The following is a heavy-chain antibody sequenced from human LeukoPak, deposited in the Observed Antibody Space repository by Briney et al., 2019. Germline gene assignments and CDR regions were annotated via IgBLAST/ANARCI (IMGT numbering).Heavy chain of an antibody. D-gene: IGHD3-22*01. Sequence: PGGSLRLSCAASEFTFTHYGMSWVRQAPGKGMEWVSTIDAGGVNTHYADSVKGRFTISRDNSKHTLYLQMNSLRAEDTAVYYCAREAYYDSSGYYDYWGQGTLVTVSS. J-gene: IGHJ4*02. CDR3: AREAYYDSSGYYDY. V-gene: IGHV3-23*01. CDR2: IDAGGVNT. CDR1: EFTFTHYG.